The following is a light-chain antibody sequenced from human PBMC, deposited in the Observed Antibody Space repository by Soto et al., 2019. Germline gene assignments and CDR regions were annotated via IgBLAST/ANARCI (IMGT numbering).Light chain of an antibody. CDR3: SSYTSSSLHV. Sequence: QSVLTQPPSASGSPGQSVTISCTGTSSDVGGYNYVSWYQQYPGRAPKLMIYEVTKRPSGVPDRFSGSKSGNTASLTVSGLQAGDEADYYCSSYTSSSLHVFGTGTKVTVL. CDR1: SSDVGGYNY. J-gene: IGLJ1*01. CDR2: EVT. V-gene: IGLV2-8*01.